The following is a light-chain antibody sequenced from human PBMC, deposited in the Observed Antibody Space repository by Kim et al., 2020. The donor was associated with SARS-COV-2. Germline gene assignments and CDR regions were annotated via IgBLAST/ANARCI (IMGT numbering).Light chain of an antibody. CDR3: QQYYSPPPWT. CDR2: WAS. V-gene: IGKV4-1*01. Sequence: TINCQSSQSVLNSSNNKNYLAWYQQKPGQPPKLLISWASTRESGVPGRFSGGGSGTDFTLTISSLQAEDVAVYYCQQYYSPPPWTFGQGTKVDIK. CDR1: QSVLNSSNNKNY. J-gene: IGKJ1*01.